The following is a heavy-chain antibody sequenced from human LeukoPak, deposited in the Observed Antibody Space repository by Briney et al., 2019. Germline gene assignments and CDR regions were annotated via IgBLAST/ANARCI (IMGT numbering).Heavy chain of an antibody. J-gene: IGHJ4*02. CDR3: ARKAQYNGHYPLDY. Sequence: GGSLRLSCAASGFTFTGYSMSWVRQAPGKGLEWVSGTSDRGDYTYYADSVKGRFAISRDSSKNTLFLQMNSLRAEDTALYFCARKAQYNGHYPLDYWGQGTLVTVSS. V-gene: IGHV3-23*01. CDR2: TSDRGDYT. D-gene: IGHD1-7*01. CDR1: GFTFTGYS.